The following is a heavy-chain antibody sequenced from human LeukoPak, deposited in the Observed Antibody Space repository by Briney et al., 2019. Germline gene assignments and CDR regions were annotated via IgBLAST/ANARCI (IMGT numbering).Heavy chain of an antibody. D-gene: IGHD3-22*01. V-gene: IGHV1-18*01. CDR1: GYTFTNYG. J-gene: IGHJ4*02. CDR3: ARDGHRRYYYDSSDYRFDY. Sequence: ASVKVSCKASGYTFTNYGISWVRQAPGQGLEWMGWISGYNGNANYAQKLQGRVTMTTDTSTSTVYMELRSLRSDDTAVYYCARDGHRRYYYDSSDYRFDYWGQGTLVTVSS. CDR2: ISGYNGNA.